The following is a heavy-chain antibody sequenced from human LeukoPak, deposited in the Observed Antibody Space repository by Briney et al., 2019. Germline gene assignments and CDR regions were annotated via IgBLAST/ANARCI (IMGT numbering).Heavy chain of an antibody. CDR3: ARDLVQLWSKDY. D-gene: IGHD5-18*01. V-gene: IGHV3-30*03. CDR2: ILYDGDNK. CDR1: GFTFSNYG. J-gene: IGHJ4*02. Sequence: GRSLRLSCAASGFTFSNYGMHWVRQTPGKGLEWVALILYDGDNKYYGGSVKGRFTISRDNSKNTLYLQMNSLRAEDTAVYYCARDLVQLWSKDYWGQGTLVTVSS.